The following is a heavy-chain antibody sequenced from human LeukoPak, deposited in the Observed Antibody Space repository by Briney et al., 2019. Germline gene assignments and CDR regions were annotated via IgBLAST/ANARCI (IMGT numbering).Heavy chain of an antibody. CDR3: ARVRGLTYYFDY. CDR1: GGFISSSSYY. Sequence: SETLSLTCTVSGGFISSSSYYWGWIRQPPGKGLEWIGSIYYSGSTYYNPSLKSRATISVDTSKNQFSLKLSSVTAADTAVYYCARVRGLTYYFDYWGQGTLVTVSS. D-gene: IGHD4/OR15-4a*01. J-gene: IGHJ4*02. V-gene: IGHV4-39*07. CDR2: IYYSGST.